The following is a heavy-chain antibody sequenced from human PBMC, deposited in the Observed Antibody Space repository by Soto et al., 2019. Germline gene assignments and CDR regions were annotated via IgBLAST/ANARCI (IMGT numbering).Heavy chain of an antibody. CDR1: GGSISSSSYY. CDR2: IYYSGST. Sequence: SETLSLTCTVSGGSISSSSYYWGWIRQPPGKGLEWIGSIYYSGSTYYNPSLKSRVTISVDTSKNQFSLKLSSVTAADTAVYYCARRYCSGGSCSNRIYQYGLNWFDPWGQGTLVTVSS. CDR3: ARRYCSGGSCSNRIYQYGLNWFDP. J-gene: IGHJ5*02. V-gene: IGHV4-39*01. D-gene: IGHD2-15*01.